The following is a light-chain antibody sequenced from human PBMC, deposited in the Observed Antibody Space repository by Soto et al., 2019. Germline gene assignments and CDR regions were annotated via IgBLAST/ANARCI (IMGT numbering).Light chain of an antibody. CDR1: SSNIGAGYD. CDR3: QSYDSSLSGWV. CDR2: GNS. J-gene: IGLJ3*02. Sequence: QSVLTQPPSVSGAPGQRVTISCTGSSSNIGAGYDVHWYQQLPGTAPKLLIYGNSNRPSGVPDRFSGSKSGTSASLAITGLRAXDEADYYCQSYDSSLSGWVFGGGTKVTVL. V-gene: IGLV1-40*01.